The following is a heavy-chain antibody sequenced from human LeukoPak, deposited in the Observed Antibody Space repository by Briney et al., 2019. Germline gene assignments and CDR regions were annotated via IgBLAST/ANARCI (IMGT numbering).Heavy chain of an antibody. CDR1: GFTFSNYV. V-gene: IGHV3-30*18. J-gene: IGHJ4*02. D-gene: IGHD6-13*01. CDR3: AKVGSSWYWSYFDY. Sequence: GSLRLSCAASGFTFSNYVMSWVRQAPGKGLEWVAVISYDGSNKYYADSVKGRFTISRDNSKNTLYLQMNSLRAEDTAVYYCAKVGSSWYWSYFDYWGQGTLVTVSS. CDR2: ISYDGSNK.